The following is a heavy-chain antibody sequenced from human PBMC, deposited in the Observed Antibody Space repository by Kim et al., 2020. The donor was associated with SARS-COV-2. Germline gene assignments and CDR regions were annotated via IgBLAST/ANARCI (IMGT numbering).Heavy chain of an antibody. CDR1: GYSLSNYW. D-gene: IGHD4-4*01. CDR3: ATLSRTVSGLFDY. J-gene: IGHJ4*02. V-gene: IGHV5-51*01. Sequence: GESLKISCKGSGYSLSNYWIAWVRQTPGKGLEWMGIIYFGDSDTRYSPSFQGQATISADKSINTAYLQWTSLKASDTAMYYCATLSRTVSGLFDYWGQGTLVTVSS. CDR2: IYFGDSDT.